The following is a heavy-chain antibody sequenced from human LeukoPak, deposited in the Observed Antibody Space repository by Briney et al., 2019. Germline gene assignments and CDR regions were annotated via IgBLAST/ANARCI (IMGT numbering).Heavy chain of an antibody. Sequence: GGSLRLSCAASGFTFSSYGMHWVRQAPGKGLEWVAVISYDGSNKYYADSVKGRFTISRDNSKNTLYLQMNSLRAEDTAVYYCAKNGWELRHNDAFDIWGQGTMVTVSS. CDR2: ISYDGSNK. J-gene: IGHJ3*02. CDR3: AKNGWELRHNDAFDI. D-gene: IGHD2-15*01. V-gene: IGHV3-30*18. CDR1: GFTFSSYG.